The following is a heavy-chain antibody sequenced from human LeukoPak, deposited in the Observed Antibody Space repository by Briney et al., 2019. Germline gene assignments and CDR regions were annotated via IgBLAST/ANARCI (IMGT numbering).Heavy chain of an antibody. CDR3: AKGRYLDIVVVPAASGAFDI. Sequence: GGSLRLSCAASGFTFYDYAMHWVRQAPGKGLEWVSGISWNSGSIVYADSVKGRFTISRDNAKNSLYLQMNSLRAEDTALYYCAKGRYLDIVVVPAASGAFDIWGQGTMVTVSS. CDR2: ISWNSGSI. V-gene: IGHV3-9*01. CDR1: GFTFYDYA. J-gene: IGHJ3*02. D-gene: IGHD2-2*03.